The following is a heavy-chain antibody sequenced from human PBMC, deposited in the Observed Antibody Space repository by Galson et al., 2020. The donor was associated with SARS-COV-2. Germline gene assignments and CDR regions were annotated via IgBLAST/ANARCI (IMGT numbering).Heavy chain of an antibody. D-gene: IGHD4-4*01. CDR2: IDWDDDK. CDR3: ARTYTVTTPFDY. V-gene: IGHV2-70*04. Sequence: SGHTLVKPTQTLTLTCTFSGFSLSTSGMRVSWIRQPPGKALEWLARIDWDDDKFYSTSLKTRLTISKDTSKNQVVLTMTNMDPVDTATYYCARTYTVTTPFDYWGQGTLVTVSS. CDR1: GFSLSTSGMR. J-gene: IGHJ4*02.